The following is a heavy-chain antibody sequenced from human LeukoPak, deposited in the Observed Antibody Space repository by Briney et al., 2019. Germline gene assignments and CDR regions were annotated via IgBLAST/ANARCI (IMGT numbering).Heavy chain of an antibody. CDR1: GFTLRSYD. CDR3: AKEYSGYDFDY. J-gene: IGHJ4*02. CDR2: TSGSGVNS. V-gene: IGHV3-23*01. D-gene: IGHD5-12*01. Sequence: PGGSLRLSCAASGFTLRSYDMSWVRQAPGKGLEWVAATSGSGVNSYYTDSVRDRFTISRHNSQNTLHLQMDSLRSEDTALYYCAKEYSGYDFDYWGQGTLVTVSS.